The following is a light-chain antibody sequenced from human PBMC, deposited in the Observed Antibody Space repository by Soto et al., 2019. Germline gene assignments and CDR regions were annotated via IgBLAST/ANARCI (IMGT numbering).Light chain of an antibody. V-gene: IGLV1-44*01. Sequence: QSVLTQPPSASGTPGQRVTISCPGSSSNIGSNTVNWYQQLPGTAPKLLIYSNNQRPSGVPDRFSGSKSGTSASLAISGLQSDDEADYYCAAWDDSLNGVVFGGGTKLTVL. CDR3: AAWDDSLNGVV. CDR2: SNN. CDR1: SSNIGSNT. J-gene: IGLJ2*01.